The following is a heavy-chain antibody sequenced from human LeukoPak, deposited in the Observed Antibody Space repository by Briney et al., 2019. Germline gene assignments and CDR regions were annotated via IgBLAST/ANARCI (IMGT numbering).Heavy chain of an antibody. J-gene: IGHJ4*02. D-gene: IGHD3-16*02. CDR1: GFTFTNYA. V-gene: IGHV3-23*01. CDR2: ISNSGGST. Sequence: PGGSLRLSCAAPGFTFTNYAMIWVRQAPGKGLEWVSTISNSGGSTYYADSVKGRLTISRDNSKNTLYLQMNILRAEDTAIYYCAKQGPVTWDYWGQGTLVTVSS. CDR3: AKQGPVTWDY.